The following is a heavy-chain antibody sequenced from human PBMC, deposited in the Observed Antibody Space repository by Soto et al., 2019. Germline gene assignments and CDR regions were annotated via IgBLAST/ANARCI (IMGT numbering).Heavy chain of an antibody. V-gene: IGHV1-69*02. D-gene: IGHD3-10*01. CDR2: VNPIVSMS. J-gene: IGHJ4*02. Sequence: QVQLVQSGAEVKRPGSSVKVSCKASGDTFNFYSINWVRQAPGLGLEWMGRVNPIVSMSNYAQKFQGRVTMTADKSTSTAYMELSSLGSEDTAIYYCASSYGSGYRACDYWGQGALVTVSS. CDR1: GDTFNFYS. CDR3: ASSYGSGYRACDY.